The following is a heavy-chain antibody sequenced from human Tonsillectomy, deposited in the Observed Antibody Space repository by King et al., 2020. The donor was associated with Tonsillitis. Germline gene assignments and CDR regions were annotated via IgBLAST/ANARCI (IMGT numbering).Heavy chain of an antibody. CDR3: SRDAGSVVSPYNWCDP. Sequence: VQLVESGGGVVQPGRSLRLSCAVSGFTFSSYAMHWVRQAPGKGLEWVTVISYDGNNKYYADSVKGRFTISRDNSKNTLYLQMNSLRSEDTAVYYCSRDAGSVVSPYNWCDPWGQGTLVTVSS. V-gene: IGHV3-30-3*01. J-gene: IGHJ5*02. D-gene: IGHD3-16*01. CDR2: ISYDGNNK. CDR1: GFTFSSYA.